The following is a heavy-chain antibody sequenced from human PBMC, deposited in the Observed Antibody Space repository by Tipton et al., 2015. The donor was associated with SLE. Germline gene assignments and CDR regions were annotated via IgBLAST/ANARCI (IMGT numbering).Heavy chain of an antibody. CDR3: ARSVQGSNWYFDL. Sequence: QSGPEVKKPGASVKVSCKASGYTFTGYYMHWVRQAPGQGLEWMGWINPNSGGTNYAQKFQGRVTMTRDTSISTAYMELSRLRSDDPAVYYCARSVQGSNWYFDLWGRGTLVTVSS. D-gene: IGHD6-6*01. V-gene: IGHV1-2*02. CDR1: GYTFTGYY. CDR2: INPNSGGT. J-gene: IGHJ2*01.